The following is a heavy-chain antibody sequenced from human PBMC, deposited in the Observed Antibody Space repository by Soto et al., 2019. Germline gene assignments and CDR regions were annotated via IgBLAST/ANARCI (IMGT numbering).Heavy chain of an antibody. Sequence: EVQLLESGGGLVQPGGSLRLSCAASGFTFSSYAMSWVRQAPGRGLEWVSAISGSGGSTYYADSVKGRFTISRDNSKNTLYLQMNSLRAEDTAVYYCAKDRSVEDYGDCGATGFDYWGQGTLVTVSS. CDR3: AKDRSVEDYGDCGATGFDY. V-gene: IGHV3-23*01. J-gene: IGHJ4*02. CDR1: GFTFSSYA. CDR2: ISGSGGST. D-gene: IGHD4-17*01.